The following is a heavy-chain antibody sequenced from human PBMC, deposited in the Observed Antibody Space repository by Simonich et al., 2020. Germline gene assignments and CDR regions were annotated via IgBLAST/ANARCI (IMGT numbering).Heavy chain of an antibody. V-gene: IGHV4-38-2*01. D-gene: IGHD2-2*01. CDR3: RGYCSNTSCYDY. J-gene: IGHJ4*02. CDR1: GYSISSGYY. Sequence: QVQLQESGPGLVKPSETLSLTCAVSGYSISSGYYWGWIRQPPGKGLEWIGSIYHSGRTYDNPSLNSRVTISVDTSRNQFSLKLSSVTAADTAVYYCRGYCSNTSCYDYWGQGTLVTVSS. CDR2: IYHSGRT.